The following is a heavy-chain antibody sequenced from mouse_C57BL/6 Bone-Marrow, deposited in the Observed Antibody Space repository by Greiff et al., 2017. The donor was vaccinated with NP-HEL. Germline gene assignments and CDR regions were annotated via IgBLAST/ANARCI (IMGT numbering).Heavy chain of an antibody. CDR3: ARERFYYYAYYFDY. J-gene: IGHJ2*01. CDR1: GYSITSDY. V-gene: IGHV3-8*01. CDR2: ISYSGST. D-gene: IGHD1-1*01. Sequence: EVMLVESGPGLAKPSQTLSLTCSVTGYSITSDYWNWIRKFPGNKLEYMGYISYSGSTYSNPSPKSRIPITRDTSKNQYYLQLNSVTTENTATYYCARERFYYYAYYFDYWGQGTTLTVSS.